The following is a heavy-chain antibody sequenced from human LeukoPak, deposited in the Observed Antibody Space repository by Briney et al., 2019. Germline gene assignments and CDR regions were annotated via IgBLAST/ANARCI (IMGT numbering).Heavy chain of an antibody. D-gene: IGHD2-15*01. CDR1: GGSISSSSYY. Sequence: SETLSLTCTVSGGSISSSSYYWSWIRQHPGKGLEWIGYIYYSGSTYYNPSLKSRVTISVDTSKNQFSLKLSSVTAADTAVYYCARGAQAHSDAPPGYWGQGTLVTVSS. J-gene: IGHJ4*02. CDR2: IYYSGST. V-gene: IGHV4-31*03. CDR3: ARGAQAHSDAPPGY.